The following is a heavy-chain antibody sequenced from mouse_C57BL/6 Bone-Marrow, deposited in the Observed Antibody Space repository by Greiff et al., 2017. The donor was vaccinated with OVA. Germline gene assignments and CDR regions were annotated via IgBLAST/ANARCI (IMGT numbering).Heavy chain of an antibody. J-gene: IGHJ1*03. D-gene: IGHD1-1*01. CDR2: IHPNSGST. CDR3: ARSGDYYGSSTYWYFDV. Sequence: VQLQQSGAELVKPGASVKLSCKASGYTFTSYWMHWVKQRPGQGLEWIGMIHPNSGSTNYNEKFKSKATLTVDKSSSTAYMQLSSLTSEDSAVYYCARSGDYYGSSTYWYFDVWGTGTTVTVSS. V-gene: IGHV1-64*01. CDR1: GYTFTSYW.